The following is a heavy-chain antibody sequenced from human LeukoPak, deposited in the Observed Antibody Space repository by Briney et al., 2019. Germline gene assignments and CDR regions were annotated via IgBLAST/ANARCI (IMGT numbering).Heavy chain of an antibody. Sequence: PGESLKISCKGSGYSFTSYWISWVRQTPGKGLEWMGRIDPSDSYTNYSPSFQGHVTISADKSISTAYLQWSSLKASDTAMYYCASLVGYCTNGVCPPDAFDIWGQGTMVTVSS. CDR3: ASLVGYCTNGVCPPDAFDI. J-gene: IGHJ3*02. CDR2: IDPSDSYT. V-gene: IGHV5-10-1*01. CDR1: GYSFTSYW. D-gene: IGHD2-8*01.